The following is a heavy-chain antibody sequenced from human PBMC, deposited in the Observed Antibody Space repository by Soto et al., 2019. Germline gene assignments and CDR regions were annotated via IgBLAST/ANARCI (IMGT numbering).Heavy chain of an antibody. CDR2: INPSGGST. D-gene: IGHD1-7*01. Sequence: QVQLVQSGAEVKKPGASVKVSCKASGYTFTSYYMHWVRQAPGQGLEWMGIINPSGGSTSYAQKFQGRVTMTRDTSTSTVYMELSSLRSEDTAVYYCARDSAWPGTTTWFDPRGQGTLVTVFS. J-gene: IGHJ5*02. CDR1: GYTFTSYY. V-gene: IGHV1-46*03. CDR3: ARDSAWPGTTTWFDP.